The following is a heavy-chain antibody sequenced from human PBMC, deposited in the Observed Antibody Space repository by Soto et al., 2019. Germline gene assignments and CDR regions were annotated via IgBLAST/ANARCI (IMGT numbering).Heavy chain of an antibody. CDR3: ARDAGYYFDY. CDR2: IYYSGKT. V-gene: IGHV4-31*03. J-gene: IGHJ4*02. Sequence: QVQLQESGPGLVKPSQTLSLTCTVSGDSISGTYYWSWIRHLPGKGLEWITYIYYSGKTYYNPSLKSRLPISVDTSKNQFSLKLSSVTAADTAMYYCARDAGYYFDYWGQGTLVTVSS. D-gene: IGHD6-13*01. CDR1: GDSISGTYY.